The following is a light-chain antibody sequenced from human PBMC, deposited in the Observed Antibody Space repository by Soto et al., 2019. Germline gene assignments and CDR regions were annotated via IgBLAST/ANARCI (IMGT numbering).Light chain of an antibody. Sequence: QPVLTQPPSVSGAPGQRVTISCTGSSSDIGAGSDVHWYQQFPGTAPKLLIYANNNRPSGVPDRFSASKSGTSASLAITGLQAEDEADYYCQSYDSSLSGYVFGTGTKVTVL. CDR2: ANN. J-gene: IGLJ1*01. CDR3: QSYDSSLSGYV. CDR1: SSDIGAGSD. V-gene: IGLV1-40*01.